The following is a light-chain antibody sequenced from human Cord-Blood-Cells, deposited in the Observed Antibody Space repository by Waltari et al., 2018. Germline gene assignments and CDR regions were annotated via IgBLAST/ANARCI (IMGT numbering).Light chain of an antibody. J-gene: IGKJ4*01. CDR1: QNGSSC. Sequence: EIVSTQSPATLSLSPGERATLSCRPSQNGSSCLAWYQQKPGQAPRLLIYDASNSATGMPARFSGSGCGATYSITISSLEPEDFAVYYCQQRSNWPPLTFGGGTKVEIK. CDR3: QQRSNWPPLT. V-gene: IGKV3-11*01. CDR2: DAS.